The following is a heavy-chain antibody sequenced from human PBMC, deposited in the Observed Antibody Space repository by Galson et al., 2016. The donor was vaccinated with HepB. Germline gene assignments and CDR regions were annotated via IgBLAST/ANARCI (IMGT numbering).Heavy chain of an antibody. Sequence: SETLSLTCTVSGGSISSGSYYWAWIRQPPGKGLEWIGSIYYSGSTYHNPSLKSRVTMSEDTSKNQFSLKLNSVTAADTAVYYRARGWLSDDYWGQGTLVTVSS. V-gene: IGHV4-39*07. J-gene: IGHJ4*02. CDR3: ARGWLSDDY. CDR1: GGSISSGSYY. D-gene: IGHD3-9*01. CDR2: IYYSGST.